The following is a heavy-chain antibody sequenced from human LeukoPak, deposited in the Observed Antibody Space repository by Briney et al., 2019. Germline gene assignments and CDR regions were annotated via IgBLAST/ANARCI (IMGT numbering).Heavy chain of an antibody. V-gene: IGHV1-69*13. CDR3: ALRREGDTMAPSGY. CDR1: GGTFSSYA. D-gene: IGHD3-10*01. CDR2: IIPIFGTA. Sequence: ASVKVSCKASGGTFSSYAISWVRQAPGQGLEWMGGIIPIFGTANYAQKFQGRVTITADESTSTAYMELSSLRSEDTAVYYCALRREGDTMAPSGYWGQGTLVTVSS. J-gene: IGHJ4*02.